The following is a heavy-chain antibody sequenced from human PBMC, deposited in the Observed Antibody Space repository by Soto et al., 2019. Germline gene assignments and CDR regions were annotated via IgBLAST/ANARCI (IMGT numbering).Heavy chain of an antibody. D-gene: IGHD3-22*01. J-gene: IGHJ4*02. V-gene: IGHV3-30*14. CDR1: GFLLSNYA. CDR2: ISFDGSRT. Sequence: QVQLVESGGGVVQPGRSLRLSCAASGFLLSNYAMHWVRQAPGKGLEWLGVISFDGSRTHYVGSMEGRFTISRDTSKNTLYLQMNSLRAEDTALYFCGREQNSGYYRTADYWGQGTLVTVSS. CDR3: GREQNSGYYRTADY.